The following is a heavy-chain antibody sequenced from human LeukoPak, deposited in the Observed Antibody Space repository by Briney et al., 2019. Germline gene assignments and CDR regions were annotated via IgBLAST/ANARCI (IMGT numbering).Heavy chain of an antibody. D-gene: IGHD4-23*01. Sequence: GGSLRLSCAASGFTFSSYWMSWVRQAPGKGLEWVANIKQDGSEIYYVDSVKGRFTISRDNAKNSLYLQMNRLRAEDTAVYYCARDSSNMEGGNSGYFDYWGQGTLVTVSS. CDR3: ARDSSNMEGGNSGYFDY. CDR1: GFTFSSYW. CDR2: IKQDGSEI. V-gene: IGHV3-7*01. J-gene: IGHJ4*02.